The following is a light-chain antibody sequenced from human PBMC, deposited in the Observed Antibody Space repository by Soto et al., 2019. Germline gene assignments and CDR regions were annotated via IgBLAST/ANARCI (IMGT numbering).Light chain of an antibody. V-gene: IGLV1-51*01. CDR1: SSNIGNNY. Sequence: QSVLTQPPSVSAAPGQKVTISCSGSSSNIGNNYVSWYQQVPGTAPKFLIFDNDKRHSGIPDRFFGSKSGTSATLGITGLQTGDEADYYCGTWDNSLSAVVFGGGTKLTVL. J-gene: IGLJ3*02. CDR3: GTWDNSLSAVV. CDR2: DND.